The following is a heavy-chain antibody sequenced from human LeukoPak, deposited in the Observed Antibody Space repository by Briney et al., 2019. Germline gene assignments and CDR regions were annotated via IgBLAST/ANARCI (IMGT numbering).Heavy chain of an antibody. D-gene: IGHD5-18*01. CDR2: IIPIFGTA. Sequence: GASVKVSCKASGGTFSSYAISWVRQAPGQGLEWMGGIIPIFGTADYAQKFQGRVTITADKSTSTAYMELSSLRSEDTAVYYCARARGDTAMDYYFDYWGREPWSPSPQ. CDR1: GGTFSSYA. J-gene: IGHJ4*02. V-gene: IGHV1-69*06. CDR3: ARARGDTAMDYYFDY.